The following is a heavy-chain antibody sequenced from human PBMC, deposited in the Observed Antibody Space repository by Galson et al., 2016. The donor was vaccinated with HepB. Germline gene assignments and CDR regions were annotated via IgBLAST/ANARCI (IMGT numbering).Heavy chain of an antibody. CDR3: ARSLTGSYDFWGAMYNYYAMDV. V-gene: IGHV5-51*01. Sequence: QSGAEVKTSGESLKISCRGSGYTFVDYWIGWVRQTPGKGLEWMGIIYPGDFDIRYSPSFQGQVTISVDKSISTAYLQWSTLTASDTAMYYCARSLTGSYDFWGAMYNYYAMDVWGQGTTVTVS. CDR1: GYTFVDYW. CDR2: IYPGDFDI. D-gene: IGHD3-3*01. J-gene: IGHJ6*02.